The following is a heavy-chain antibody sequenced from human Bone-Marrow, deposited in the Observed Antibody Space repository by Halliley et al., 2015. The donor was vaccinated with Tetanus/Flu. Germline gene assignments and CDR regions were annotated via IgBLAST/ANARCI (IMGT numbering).Heavy chain of an antibody. CDR3: ASPLSGSAAAGWDF. J-gene: IGHJ4*02. V-gene: IGHV3-66*01. CDR2: IYSSGET. D-gene: IGHD6-13*01. Sequence: VSLIYSSGETRYAVSGEGRFTISRDNSRNTLYLHMTSLRGEDTAVYYCASPLSGSAAAGWDFWGPGTLVVVSS.